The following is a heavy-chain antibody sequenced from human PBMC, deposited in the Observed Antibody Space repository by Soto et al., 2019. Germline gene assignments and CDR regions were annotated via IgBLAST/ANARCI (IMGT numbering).Heavy chain of an antibody. CDR3: ARGRYCLTGRCFPNWFDS. CDR1: GDSISNLDYF. V-gene: IGHV4-30-4*01. CDR2: IYKSATT. J-gene: IGHJ5*01. Sequence: SETLSLTCSVSGDSISNLDYFWAWIRQPPGQALEYIGYIYKSATTYYNPSFESRVAISVDTSKSQFSLHVTSVTAADTAVYFCARGRYCLTGRCFPNWFDSWGPGALVTVSS. D-gene: IGHD7-27*01.